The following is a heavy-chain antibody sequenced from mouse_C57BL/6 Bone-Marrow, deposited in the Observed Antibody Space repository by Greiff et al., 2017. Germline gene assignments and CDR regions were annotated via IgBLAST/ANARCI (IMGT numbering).Heavy chain of an antibody. Sequence: QVQLQQSGAELVKPGASVKMSCKASGYTFTSYWITWVKQRPGQGLEWIGDIYPGSGSTNYNEKFKSKATLTVDTSSSTAYMQLSSLTSEDSAVYYCARARDYDVSMDYWGQGTSVTVSA. V-gene: IGHV1-55*01. CDR1: GYTFTSYW. D-gene: IGHD2-4*01. CDR2: IYPGSGST. J-gene: IGHJ4*01. CDR3: ARARDYDVSMDY.